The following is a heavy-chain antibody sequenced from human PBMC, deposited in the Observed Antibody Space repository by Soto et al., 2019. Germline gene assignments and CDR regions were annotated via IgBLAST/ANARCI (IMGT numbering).Heavy chain of an antibody. CDR3: ARGRYGDY. J-gene: IGHJ4*02. Sequence: QVHLVQSGAEVKKPGASVKVSCKGSGYAFTTYGITWVRQAPGQGLEWMGWISAHNGNTNYAQKLQGRVTVTRDTSTSTAYMELMSLRSDDTAVSYCARGRYGDYWGQGALVTVSS. CDR1: GYAFTTYG. D-gene: IGHD1-1*01. V-gene: IGHV1-18*01. CDR2: ISAHNGNT.